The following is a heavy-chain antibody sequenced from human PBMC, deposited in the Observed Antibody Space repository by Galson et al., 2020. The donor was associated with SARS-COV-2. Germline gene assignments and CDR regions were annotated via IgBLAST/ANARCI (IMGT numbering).Heavy chain of an antibody. J-gene: IGHJ5*02. CDR3: ARFLGGMTGTDWFDP. Sequence: SETLSLTCTVSGGSISSGGYYWSWIRQHPGKGLEWIGYIYYSGSTYYNPSLKSRVTISVDTSKNQFSLKLSSVTAADTAVYYCARFLGGMTGTDWFDPWGQGTLVTVSS. CDR2: IYYSGST. V-gene: IGHV4-31*03. CDR1: GGSISSGGYY. D-gene: IGHD3-10*01.